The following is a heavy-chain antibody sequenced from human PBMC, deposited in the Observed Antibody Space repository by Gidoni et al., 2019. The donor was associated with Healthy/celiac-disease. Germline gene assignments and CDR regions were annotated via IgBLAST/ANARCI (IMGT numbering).Heavy chain of an antibody. J-gene: IGHJ5*02. D-gene: IGHD6-13*01. CDR3: AKDIRGYSSSWYGTA. V-gene: IGHV3-23*01. Sequence: ELQLLESGGGLVQPGVSLRLACAASGFTFSSYAMSWVPQAPGKGLEWVSAISGSGGSTYYADSVKVRFTISRDNSKNTLYLQMNSLRAEDTAVYYCAKDIRGYSSSWYGTAWGQGTLVTVSS. CDR2: ISGSGGST. CDR1: GFTFSSYA.